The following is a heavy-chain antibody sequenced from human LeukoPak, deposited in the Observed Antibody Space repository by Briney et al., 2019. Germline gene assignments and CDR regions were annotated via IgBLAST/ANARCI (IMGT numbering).Heavy chain of an antibody. V-gene: IGHV4-34*01. CDR2: INHSGST. Sequence: SETLSLTCAVYGGSFSGYYWSWIRQPPGKGLEWIGEINHSGSTNYNPSLKSRVTISVDTSKNQFSLKLSSVTAADTAVYYCARAVSVVVVTPTERTYDYWGQGTLVTVSS. CDR3: ARAVSVVVVTPTERTYDY. CDR1: GGSFSGYY. D-gene: IGHD3-22*01. J-gene: IGHJ4*02.